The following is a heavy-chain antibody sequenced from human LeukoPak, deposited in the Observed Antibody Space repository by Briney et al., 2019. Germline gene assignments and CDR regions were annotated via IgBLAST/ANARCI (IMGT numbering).Heavy chain of an antibody. J-gene: IGHJ4*02. Sequence: GGSLRLSCAASGFTFSSYSMNWVRQAPGKGLEWVSYISSSSSTIYYADSVKGRFTISRDNAKNSLYLQMNSLRAEDTAVYYCVILDIVVVPAATLFDCWGQGTLVTVSS. CDR2: ISSSSSTI. V-gene: IGHV3-48*04. D-gene: IGHD2-2*01. CDR3: VILDIVVVPAATLFDC. CDR1: GFTFSSYS.